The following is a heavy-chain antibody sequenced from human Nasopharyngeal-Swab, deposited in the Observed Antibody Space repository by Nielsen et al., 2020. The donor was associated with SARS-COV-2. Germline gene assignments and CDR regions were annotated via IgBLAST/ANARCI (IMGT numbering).Heavy chain of an antibody. Sequence: ASVKVSCKASGYTFTGYYMHWVRQAPGQGLEWMGWINPNSGGTNYAQKFQGWVTMTRDTSISTAYMELSRLRSDDTAVYYCAREILVVGTNGPGAFDIWGQGTMVTVSS. V-gene: IGHV1-2*04. CDR2: INPNSGGT. CDR1: GYTFTGYY. J-gene: IGHJ3*02. CDR3: AREILVVGTNGPGAFDI. D-gene: IGHD2-21*01.